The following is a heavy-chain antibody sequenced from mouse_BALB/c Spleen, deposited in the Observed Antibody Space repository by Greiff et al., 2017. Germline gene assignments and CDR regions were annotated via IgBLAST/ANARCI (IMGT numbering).Heavy chain of an antibody. CDR1: GYSFTSYW. Sequence: QVQLQQSGPQLVRPGASVKISCKASGYSFTSYWMHWVKQRPGQGLEWIGMIDPSDSETRLNQKFKDKATLTVDKSSSTAYMQLSSPTSEDSAVYYCARSTYVYYAMDYWGQGTSVTVSS. D-gene: IGHD1-1*01. CDR2: IDPSDSET. V-gene: IGHV1S127*01. J-gene: IGHJ4*01. CDR3: ARSTYVYYAMDY.